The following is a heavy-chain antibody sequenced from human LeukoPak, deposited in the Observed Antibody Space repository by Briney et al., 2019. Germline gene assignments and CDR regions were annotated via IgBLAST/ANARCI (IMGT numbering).Heavy chain of an antibody. J-gene: IGHJ4*02. V-gene: IGHV4-59*01. CDR3: ARVRYCSTNRCYDREFDN. CDR1: GGSINYYY. D-gene: IGHD2-2*01. Sequence: SETLSLTCTVSGGSINYYYWSWIRQPPGKGLEWIGYIYYSGNTNYNPSLKSRVTISVDTSKNQFSLKLNSVTAADTAVYYCARVRYCSTNRCYDREFDNWGQGTLVTVSS. CDR2: IYYSGNT.